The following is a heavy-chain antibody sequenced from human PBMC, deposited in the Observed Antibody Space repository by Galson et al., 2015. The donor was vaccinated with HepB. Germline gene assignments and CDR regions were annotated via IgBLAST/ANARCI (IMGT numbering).Heavy chain of an antibody. J-gene: IGHJ5*02. Sequence: SLRLSCAASGFTFSSYGMNWVRQAPGKGLEWVSHISGSSAKTDYAASVKGRFTISRDNSKKTLYLQMNSLRAEDTAIYYCAKTARSCSTSSCRQNSWFDPWGQGTLVTVSS. CDR1: GFTFSSYG. CDR3: AKTARSCSTSSCRQNSWFDP. CDR2: ISGSSAKT. V-gene: IGHV3-23*01. D-gene: IGHD2-2*01.